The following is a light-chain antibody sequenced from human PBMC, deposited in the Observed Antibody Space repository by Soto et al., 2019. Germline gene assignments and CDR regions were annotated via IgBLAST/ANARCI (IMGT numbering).Light chain of an antibody. CDR3: SSYAGSYILGV. CDR2: DVT. V-gene: IGLV2-11*01. J-gene: IGLJ7*01. CDR1: SSDVGGYDF. Sequence: QSALAQPRSVSGSPGQSVTLSCTGTSSDVGGYDFVSWYQHYPGKAPKLIIFDVTERTSGVPDRFSGSKSGNSASLTISGLQSEDEADYYRSSYAGSYILGVFGGGTQLTVL.